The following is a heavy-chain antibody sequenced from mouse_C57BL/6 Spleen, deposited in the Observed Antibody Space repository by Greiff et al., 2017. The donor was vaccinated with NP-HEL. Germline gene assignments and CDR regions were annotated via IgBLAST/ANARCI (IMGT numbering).Heavy chain of an antibody. CDR1: GFSLTSYG. CDR3: ASGYGSPWFAY. J-gene: IGHJ3*01. D-gene: IGHD1-1*01. CDR2: IWGVGST. V-gene: IGHV2-6*01. Sequence: VKLMESGPGLVAPSQSLSITCTVSGFSLTSYGVDWVRQSPGKGLEWLGVIWGVGSTNYNSALKSRLSISKDNSKSQVFLKMNSLQTDDTAMYYCASGYGSPWFAYWGQGTLVTVSA.